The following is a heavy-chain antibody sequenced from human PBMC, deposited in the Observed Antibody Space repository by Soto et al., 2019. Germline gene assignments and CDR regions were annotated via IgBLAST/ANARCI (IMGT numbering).Heavy chain of an antibody. Sequence: QVQLVQSGAEGKKPGASVKVSCKAPRYIFTAYVMHWGRHAPGQGLEWVGWINPNNGATHYGLSFQGRVTLTTDTSINADYMELSSLRSDDTDVYSCASHDTGARFDPWGQVTLFSVSS. CDR1: RYIFTAYV. J-gene: IGHJ5*02. D-gene: IGHD1-1*01. CDR3: ASHDTGARFDP. CDR2: INPNNGAT. V-gene: IGHV1-2*02.